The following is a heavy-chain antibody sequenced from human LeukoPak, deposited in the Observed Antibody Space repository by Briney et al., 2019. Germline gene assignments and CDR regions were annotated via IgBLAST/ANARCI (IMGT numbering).Heavy chain of an antibody. J-gene: IGHJ4*02. CDR3: TSNLYCSTSSCYTLDN. D-gene: IGHD2-2*02. CDR1: VFPFSNGW. Sequence: GGSLRLSCAASVFPFSNGWMSWVRQAPGEGVEWVGRIKSKSERGTTDYAAPVKGRFTISRDGSTNTVYLHMNSLKTEDTAVYFCTSNLYCSTSSCYTLDNWGQGTLVAVSP. V-gene: IGHV3-15*01. CDR2: IKSKSERGTT.